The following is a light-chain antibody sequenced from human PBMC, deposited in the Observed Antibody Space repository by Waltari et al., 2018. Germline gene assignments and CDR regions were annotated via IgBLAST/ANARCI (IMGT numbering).Light chain of an antibody. V-gene: IGLV2-8*01. CDR1: SRDVRAYSL. J-gene: IGLJ1*01. Sequence: QSARTQPPSASGSPGPSVTLSCPGTSRDVRAYSLLSWYQQYPGNAPRLLIYEVRKRPSGVPDRFSGSKSGNTASLTVSGLQAEDEADYYCSSYGGSDSYVFGSGTKVTV. CDR2: EVR. CDR3: SSYGGSDSYV.